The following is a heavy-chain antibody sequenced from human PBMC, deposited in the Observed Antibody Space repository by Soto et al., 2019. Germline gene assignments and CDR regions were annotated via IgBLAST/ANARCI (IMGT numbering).Heavy chain of an antibody. CDR2: ISSRSSYI. D-gene: IGHD3-22*01. V-gene: IGHV3-21*01. CDR1: GFTFSSYS. Sequence: EVQLVESGGGLVKPGGSLRLSCAASGFTFSSYSMNWVRQAPGTGLEWVSSISSRSSYIYYADSVKGRFTISRDNAKNSLYLHMNSLRAEDTAVYYCARDIDYYDSSGYYRDYWGQGTLVTVSS. J-gene: IGHJ4*02. CDR3: ARDIDYYDSSGYYRDY.